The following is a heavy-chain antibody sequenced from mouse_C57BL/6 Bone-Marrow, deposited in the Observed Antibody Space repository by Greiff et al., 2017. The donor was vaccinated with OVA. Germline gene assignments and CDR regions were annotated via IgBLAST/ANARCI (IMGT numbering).Heavy chain of an antibody. CDR2: ISNLAYSI. CDR1: GFTFSDYG. J-gene: IGHJ1*03. CDR3: ARHHNWYFDV. Sequence: EVHLVESGGGLVQPGGSLKLSCAASGFTFSDYGMAWVRQAPRKGPEWVAFISNLAYSIYYAATVTGRFTISRENAKNTLYQEMSSLRSEDTAMYYCARHHNWYFDVWGTGTTVTVSS. V-gene: IGHV5-15*01.